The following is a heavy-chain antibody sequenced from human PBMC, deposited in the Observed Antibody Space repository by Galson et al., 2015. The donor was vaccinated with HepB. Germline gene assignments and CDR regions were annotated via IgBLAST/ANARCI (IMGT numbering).Heavy chain of an antibody. CDR2: IYPGDSDT. V-gene: IGHV5-51*03. CDR1: GYSFTRYW. Sequence: QSGAEVKKPGESLKISCKGVGYSFTRYWIGWVRQMPGKGLEWMGIIYPGDSDTRYSSSFQGKVTISADKSISTAYLQWSSLKTSDTAMYYCALSYCGGDCFSRPSDAFDIWGQGTMIIVS. J-gene: IGHJ3*02. CDR3: ALSYCGGDCFSRPSDAFDI. D-gene: IGHD2-21*01.